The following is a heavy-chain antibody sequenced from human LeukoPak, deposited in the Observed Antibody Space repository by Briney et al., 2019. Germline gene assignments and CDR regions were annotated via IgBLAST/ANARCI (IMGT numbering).Heavy chain of an antibody. CDR1: VGFISSDY. Sequence: PSETLSLTCTVSVGFISSDYWSWIRQPPWKGLEWIGYIYYSGSTNYNPSLKSRVTISVDTSKNQFSLKLSSVTAADTAVYYCARGTYYDFWSGYSAYYFDYWGQGTLVTVSS. V-gene: IGHV4-59*01. CDR2: IYYSGST. J-gene: IGHJ4*02. CDR3: ARGTYYDFWSGYSAYYFDY. D-gene: IGHD3-3*01.